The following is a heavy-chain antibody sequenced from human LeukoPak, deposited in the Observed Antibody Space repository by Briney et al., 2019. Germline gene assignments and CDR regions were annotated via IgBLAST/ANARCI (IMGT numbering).Heavy chain of an antibody. Sequence: GGSLRLSCAASGFTFSSYGMSWVRQAPGKGLEWVSSISSSSSYIYYADSVKGRFTISRDNAKNSLYLQMNSLRAEDTAVYYCARDLDPFGPSKDYWGQGTLVTVSS. J-gene: IGHJ4*02. CDR1: GFTFSSYG. CDR3: ARDLDPFGPSKDY. V-gene: IGHV3-21*01. CDR2: ISSSSSYI. D-gene: IGHD3-16*01.